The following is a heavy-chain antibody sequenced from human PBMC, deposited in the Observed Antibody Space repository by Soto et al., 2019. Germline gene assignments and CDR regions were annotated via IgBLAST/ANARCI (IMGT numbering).Heavy chain of an antibody. CDR2: IKRKSDGETT. V-gene: IGHV3-15*01. Sequence: EVQLVESGGDLVKPGGSLRLSCAASGFTFSHVWMTWVRQAPGKGLEWVGRIKRKSDGETTDYALPVKGRFTISRDDLKSTLYLQMSSLKIEDTAVYYCAVDAQCSSNTCPGALDIWGQGTMVAVSS. CDR3: AVDAQCSSNTCPGALDI. CDR1: GFTFSHVW. J-gene: IGHJ3*02. D-gene: IGHD2-2*01.